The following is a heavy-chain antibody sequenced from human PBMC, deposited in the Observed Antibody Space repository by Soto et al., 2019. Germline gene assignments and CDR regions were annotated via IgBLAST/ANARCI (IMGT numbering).Heavy chain of an antibody. V-gene: IGHV1-2*02. Sequence: QVQLVQSGTEVKKPGASVRVSCKASGYAITAYYIHWVRQAPGQGLEWMGWVDPRTGGAIYAQKFQDRVTMTRDTSISTVYMDLSGLRSDDTALYYCAKDLTRQLAYWLDPWGQGTQVTVSS. CDR3: AKDLTRQLAYWLDP. J-gene: IGHJ5*02. CDR1: GYAITAYY. D-gene: IGHD6-6*01. CDR2: VDPRTGGA.